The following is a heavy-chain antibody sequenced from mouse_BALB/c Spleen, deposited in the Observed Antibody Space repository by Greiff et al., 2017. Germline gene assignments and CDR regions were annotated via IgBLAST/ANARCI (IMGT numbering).Heavy chain of an antibody. CDR2: IDPSDSYT. D-gene: IGHD2-4*01. CDR1: GYTFTSYW. CDR3: ARSRNYDYAWFAY. V-gene: IGHV1-69*02. Sequence: QVQLQQPGAELVKPGASVKLSCKASGYTFTSYWMHWVKQRPGQGLEWIGEIDPSDSYTNYNQKFKGKATLTVDKSSSTAYMQLSSLTSEDSAVYYCARSRNYDYAWFAYWGQGTLVTVSA. J-gene: IGHJ3*01.